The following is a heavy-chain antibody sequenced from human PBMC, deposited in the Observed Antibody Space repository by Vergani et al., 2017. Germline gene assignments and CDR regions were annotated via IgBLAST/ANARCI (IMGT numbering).Heavy chain of an antibody. V-gene: IGHV3-30*18. CDR1: GFSFSTYG. CDR2: ISNDGSNK. CDR3: AELYGDDGYSPF. J-gene: IGHJ4*02. D-gene: IGHD5-18*01. Sequence: QVQLVESGGGVVQPGRSRRLSCAASGFSFSTYGMNWVRQAPGKGLEWVAVISNDGSNKYYGDSVKGRFTISRDDSKNTLYLQMSSLRVEDTAIYYCAELYGDDGYSPFWGQGTLVTVSS.